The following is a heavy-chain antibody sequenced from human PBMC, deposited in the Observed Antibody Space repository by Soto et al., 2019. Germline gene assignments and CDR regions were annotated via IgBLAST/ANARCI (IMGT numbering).Heavy chain of an antibody. J-gene: IGHJ6*02. Sequence: ASETLSLTCTVSGGSISSGGYYWSWIRQHPGKGLEWIGYIYYSGSTYYNPSLKSRVTISVDTSKNQFSLKLSSVTAADTAVYYCARDAKSLQQLVPYGMDVWGQGTKVTVSS. CDR2: IYYSGST. V-gene: IGHV4-31*03. CDR1: GGSISSGGYY. D-gene: IGHD6-13*01. CDR3: ARDAKSLQQLVPYGMDV.